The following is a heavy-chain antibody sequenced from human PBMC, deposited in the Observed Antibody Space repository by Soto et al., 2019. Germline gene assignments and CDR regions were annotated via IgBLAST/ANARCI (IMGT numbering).Heavy chain of an antibody. V-gene: IGHV1-3*01. CDR3: ARGYNSDAFDI. D-gene: IGHD1-1*01. J-gene: IGHJ3*02. Sequence: ASVKVSCKASGYTLSNYAMHWVRQAPGQRLEWMGWINAGNGNTKYSQKFQGRVTITRDTSASTAYMELSSLRSEDTAVYYCARGYNSDAFDIWGQGTMVTVSS. CDR1: GYTLSNYA. CDR2: INAGNGNT.